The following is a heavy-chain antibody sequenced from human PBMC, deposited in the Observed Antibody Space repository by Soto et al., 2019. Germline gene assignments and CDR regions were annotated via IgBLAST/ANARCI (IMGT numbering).Heavy chain of an antibody. J-gene: IGHJ6*02. Sequence: QVQLVESGGGVVQPGRSLRLSCAASGFTFSSYGMHWVRQAPGKGLEWVAVISYDGSNKYYADSVKGRFTISRDNSKNTLYLQMNSLRAEDTAVYYCAKDLDSSSWPGWAKGTHYYYGMDVWGQGTTVTVSS. V-gene: IGHV3-30*18. D-gene: IGHD6-13*01. CDR2: ISYDGSNK. CDR1: GFTFSSYG. CDR3: AKDLDSSSWPGWAKGTHYYYGMDV.